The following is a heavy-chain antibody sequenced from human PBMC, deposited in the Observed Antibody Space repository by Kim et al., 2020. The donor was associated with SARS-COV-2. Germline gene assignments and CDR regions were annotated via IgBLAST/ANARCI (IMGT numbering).Heavy chain of an antibody. CDR3: ATGRYYYDSSGYYYKTRAPGQH. D-gene: IGHD3-22*01. CDR2: IYPGDSDT. V-gene: IGHV5-51*01. Sequence: GESLKISCKGSGYSFTSYWIGWVRQMPGKGLEWMGIIYPGDSDTRYSPSFQGQVTISADKSISTAYLQWSSLKASDTAMYYCATGRYYYDSSGYYYKTRAPGQHWGQGTLVTVSS. CDR1: GYSFTSYW. J-gene: IGHJ1*01.